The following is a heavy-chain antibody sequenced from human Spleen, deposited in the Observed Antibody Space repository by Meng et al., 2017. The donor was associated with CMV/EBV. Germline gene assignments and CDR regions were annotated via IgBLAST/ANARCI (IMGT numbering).Heavy chain of an antibody. J-gene: IGHJ4*02. Sequence: ESLKISCTVSGGSFSSSNYYWGWIRQPPGKGLEWIASIYYSGSTYYNPSLKSRVTMSIDTSKNQFSLKLSSVTAADTAVYYCARLGRSSSWYDYWGQGTLVTVSS. V-gene: IGHV4-39*01. D-gene: IGHD6-13*01. CDR2: IYYSGST. CDR3: ARLGRSSSWYDY. CDR1: GGSFSSSNYY.